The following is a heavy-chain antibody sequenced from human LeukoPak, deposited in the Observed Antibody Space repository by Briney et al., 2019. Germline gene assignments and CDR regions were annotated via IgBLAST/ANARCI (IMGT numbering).Heavy chain of an antibody. CDR3: AREASLRYFDWFPNPYYYYGMDV. CDR1: GYTFTSYD. CDR2: MNPNSGNT. Sequence: GASVKVSCKASGYTFTSYDINWVRQATGQGLEWMGWMNPNSGNTGYAQKFQGRVTMTRNTSISTAYMELSSLRSEDTAVYYCAREASLRYFDWFPNPYYYYGMDVWGQGTTVTASS. J-gene: IGHJ6*02. V-gene: IGHV1-8*01. D-gene: IGHD3-9*01.